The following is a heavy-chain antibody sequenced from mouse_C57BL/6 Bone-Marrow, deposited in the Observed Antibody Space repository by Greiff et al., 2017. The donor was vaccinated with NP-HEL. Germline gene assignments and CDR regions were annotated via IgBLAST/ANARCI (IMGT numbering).Heavy chain of an antibody. Sequence: VQLQQPGAELVRPGSSVKLSCKASGYTFTSYWMDWVKQRPGQGLEWIGNIYPSDSETHYNQKFKDKATLTVDKSSSPAYMQLSSLTSEDSAVYYCAREGYYSNYDYFDYWGQGTTLTVSS. J-gene: IGHJ2*01. D-gene: IGHD2-5*01. CDR1: GYTFTSYW. V-gene: IGHV1-61*01. CDR2: IYPSDSET. CDR3: AREGYYSNYDYFDY.